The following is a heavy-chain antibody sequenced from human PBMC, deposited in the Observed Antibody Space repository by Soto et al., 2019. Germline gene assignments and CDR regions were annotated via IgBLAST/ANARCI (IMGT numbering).Heavy chain of an antibody. CDR1: GGSISSYY. V-gene: IGHV4-59*01. CDR2: IYYSGST. Sequence: SETLSLTCTVSGGSISSYYWSWIRQPPGKGLEWIGYIYYSGSTNYSPSLKSRVTISVDTSKNQFSLKLSSVTAADTAVYYCARGRRRYDQCFDSWGQGTLVTVSS. D-gene: IGHD5-12*01. CDR3: ARGRRRYDQCFDS. J-gene: IGHJ5*01.